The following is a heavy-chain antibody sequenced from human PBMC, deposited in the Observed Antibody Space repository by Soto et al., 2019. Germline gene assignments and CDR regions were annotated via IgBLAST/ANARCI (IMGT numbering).Heavy chain of an antibody. CDR3: ASGLSGDKVDQ. D-gene: IGHD2-21*01. V-gene: IGHV4-30-4*01. J-gene: IGHJ4*02. Sequence: QVQLQESGPGLVKPSQTLSLTCTVSGGSISDGAYYWSWIRQPPGKGLEWIGHIYNSGNTYNNPALRSRLTISLDTSKSQVSLNLNSVTAADTAGYYCASGLSGDKVDQWGQGTLVTVSS. CDR2: IYNSGNT. CDR1: GGSISDGAYY.